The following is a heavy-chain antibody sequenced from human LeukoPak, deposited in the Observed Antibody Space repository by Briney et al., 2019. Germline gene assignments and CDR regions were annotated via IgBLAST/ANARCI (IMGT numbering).Heavy chain of an antibody. J-gene: IGHJ4*02. V-gene: IGHV4-30-4*07. Sequence: SETLSLTCAVSGGSISSGGYSWNWIRQPPGKGLEWIGYIYNSGSTSYNPSLKSRVSLPVDTSKNLFSLTLNSMTAADTAVYYCARGWGPAYCGGDCHRHFDYWGQGTLVTVSS. D-gene: IGHD2-21*02. CDR1: GGSISSGGYS. CDR3: ARGWGPAYCGGDCHRHFDY. CDR2: IYNSGST.